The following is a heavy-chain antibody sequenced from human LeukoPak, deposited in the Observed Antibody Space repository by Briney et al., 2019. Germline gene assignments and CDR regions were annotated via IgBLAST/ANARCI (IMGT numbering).Heavy chain of an antibody. V-gene: IGHV1-18*01. D-gene: IGHD2-2*01. J-gene: IGHJ6*02. CDR1: GYTFTSYG. Sequence: ASVKVSCKASGYTFTSYGISWVRQAPGQGLEWMGWISAYNGNTNYAQKLQGRVTVTTDTSTSTAYMELRSLRSDDTAVYYCARGPADIVVVPAAIIYYYGMDVWGQGTTVTVSS. CDR3: ARGPADIVVVPAAIIYYYGMDV. CDR2: ISAYNGNT.